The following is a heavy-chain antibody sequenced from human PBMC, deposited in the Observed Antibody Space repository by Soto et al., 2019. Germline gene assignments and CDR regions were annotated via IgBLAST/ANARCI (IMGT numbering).Heavy chain of an antibody. CDR3: ARDYYGSGSLFDY. V-gene: IGHV4-4*07. D-gene: IGHD3-10*01. J-gene: IGHJ4*02. Sequence: TSETLSLTCTVSGGSISSNYWSWIRQSAEKGLEWIGRIYFTGITNYNPSLKSRVNMSIDTSKNQFSLKLSSVTAADTAVYYCARDYYGSGSLFDYWGQGTLVTVSS. CDR1: GGSISSNY. CDR2: IYFTGIT.